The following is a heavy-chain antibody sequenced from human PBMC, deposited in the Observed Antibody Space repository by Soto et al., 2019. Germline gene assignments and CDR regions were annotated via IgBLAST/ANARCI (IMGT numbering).Heavy chain of an antibody. CDR1: GGTFSSYA. J-gene: IGHJ4*02. CDR2: IIPIFGTA. V-gene: IGHV1-69*01. Sequence: XVKKPGSSVKVSCKASGGTFSSYAISWVRQAPGQGLEWMGGIIPIFGTANYAQKFQGRVTXXADESTSTAYMELSSLRSEDTAVYYCARVPYYYDSSGYPTRFDYWGQGTLVTVSS. CDR3: ARVPYYYDSSGYPTRFDY. D-gene: IGHD3-22*01.